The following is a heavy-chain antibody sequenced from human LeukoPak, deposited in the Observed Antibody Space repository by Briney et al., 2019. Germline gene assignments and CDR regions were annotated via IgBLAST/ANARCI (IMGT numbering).Heavy chain of an antibody. J-gene: IGHJ4*02. CDR2: IYNSGST. D-gene: IGHD3-22*01. CDR1: GGSISSSSYW. CDR3: ARNYYESSGYYPWNFDY. V-gene: IGHV4-39*01. Sequence: SETLSLTCTVSGGSISSSSYWWGWIRQPPGKGLEWIANIYNSGSTHYNPSLKTRVTISIKKSKHQFSLKLSSVTAADTAVYYCARNYYESSGYYPWNFDYWGQGTLVTVSS.